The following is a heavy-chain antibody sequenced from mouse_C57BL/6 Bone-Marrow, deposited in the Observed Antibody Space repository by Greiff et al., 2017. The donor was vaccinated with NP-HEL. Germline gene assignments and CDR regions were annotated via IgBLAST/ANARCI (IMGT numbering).Heavy chain of an antibody. CDR2: INPGSGGT. J-gene: IGHJ3*01. Sequence: VQLQQSGAELVRPGTSVKVSCKASGYAFTNYLIDWVKQRPGQGLEWIGVINPGSGGTNYTEKFKGKATMTADKSYNTAYMQLSSLTSEDSAVYFCATSCYGYASYWGKGTLVTVSA. V-gene: IGHV1-54*01. D-gene: IGHD2-2*01. CDR1: GYAFTNYL. CDR3: ATSCYGYASY.